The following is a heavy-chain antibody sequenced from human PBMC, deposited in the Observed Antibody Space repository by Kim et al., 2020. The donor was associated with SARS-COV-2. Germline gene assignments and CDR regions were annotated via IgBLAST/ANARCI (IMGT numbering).Heavy chain of an antibody. V-gene: IGHV1-8*01. CDR1: GYTFTSYD. Sequence: ASVKVSCKASGYTFTSYDINWVRQATGQGLEWMGWMNPNSGNTGYAQKFQGRVTMTRNTSISTAYMELSSLRSEDTAVYYCARGSSTVTTLLLYYYGMDVWGQGTTVTVSS. CDR2: MNPNSGNT. J-gene: IGHJ6*02. D-gene: IGHD4-17*01. CDR3: ARGSSTVTTLLLYYYGMDV.